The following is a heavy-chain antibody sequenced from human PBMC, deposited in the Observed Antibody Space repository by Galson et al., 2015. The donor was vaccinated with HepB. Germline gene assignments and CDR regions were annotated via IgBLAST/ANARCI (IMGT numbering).Heavy chain of an antibody. CDR3: VRVVGYGDPFDY. Sequence: QSGAEVKKPGESLKISCKASGYTFTSYDINWVRQATGQGLEWMGWMIPNSGNTGYAQKFQGRVAMTRNTSIRTAYMELSSLTFEDTAVYYCVRVVGYGDPFDYWGQGTLVTVSS. CDR2: MIPNSGNT. V-gene: IGHV1-8*01. D-gene: IGHD4-17*01. CDR1: GYTFTSYD. J-gene: IGHJ4*02.